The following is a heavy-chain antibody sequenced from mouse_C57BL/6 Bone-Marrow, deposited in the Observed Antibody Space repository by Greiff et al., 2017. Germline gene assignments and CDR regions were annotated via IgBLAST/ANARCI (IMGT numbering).Heavy chain of an antibody. CDR1: GYAFSSSW. J-gene: IGHJ4*01. Sequence: QVQLQQSGPELVKPGASVKISCKASGYAFSSSWMNWVKQRPGKGLEWIGRIYPGDGDTNYNGKFKGKATLTADKSSSTAYMQLSSLTSEDSAVYFGARRVDYYGSRDAMDYWGQGTSVTVSS. D-gene: IGHD1-1*01. CDR3: ARRVDYYGSRDAMDY. CDR2: IYPGDGDT. V-gene: IGHV1-82*01.